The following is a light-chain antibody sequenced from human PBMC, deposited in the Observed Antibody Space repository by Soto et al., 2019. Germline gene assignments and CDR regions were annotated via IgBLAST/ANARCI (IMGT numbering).Light chain of an antibody. CDR3: QSYDSSLSVV. Sequence: QSVLTQPPSVSGAPGQRVPISCTGSSSNIGAGYDVHWYQQLPETAPKLLIYGNSNRPSGVPDRFSGSKSGTSASLAITGLQAEDEADYYCQSYDSSLSVVFGGGTKLTVL. J-gene: IGLJ2*01. CDR2: GNS. CDR1: SSNIGAGYD. V-gene: IGLV1-40*01.